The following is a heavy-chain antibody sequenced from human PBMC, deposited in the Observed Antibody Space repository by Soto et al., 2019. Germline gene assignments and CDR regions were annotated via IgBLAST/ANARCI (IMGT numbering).Heavy chain of an antibody. V-gene: IGHV1-8*01. Sequence: QVQLVQSGAEVKKPGASVKVSCKASGYTFTSYDINWVLQATGQGLEWMGWMNSKSVNTGYAQKFQGRVTMTRNTSISTACMELRSLRSEDTAVYYCAREPVYCSCGRCYEDAFDIWGQAAMITVSS. J-gene: IGHJ3*02. CDR1: GYTFTSYD. CDR3: AREPVYCSCGRCYEDAFDI. D-gene: IGHD2-15*01. CDR2: MNSKSVNT.